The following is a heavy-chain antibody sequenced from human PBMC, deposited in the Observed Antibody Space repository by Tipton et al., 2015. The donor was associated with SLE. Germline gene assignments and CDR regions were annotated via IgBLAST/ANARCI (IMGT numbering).Heavy chain of an antibody. CDR3: AIGLVPAAHFDY. V-gene: IGHV4-31*03. D-gene: IGHD2-2*01. J-gene: IGHJ4*02. CDR1: GGSISSGGYY. CDR2: IYYSGST. Sequence: TLSLSCTVSGGSISSGGYYWSWIRQHPGKGLEWIGYIYYSGSTYYNPSLKSRVTISVDTSKNQFSLKLSSVTAADTAVYYCAIGLVPAAHFDYWGQGTLVTVSS.